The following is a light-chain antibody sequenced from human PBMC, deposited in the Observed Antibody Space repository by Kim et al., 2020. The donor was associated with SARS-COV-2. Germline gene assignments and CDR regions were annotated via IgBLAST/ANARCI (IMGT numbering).Light chain of an antibody. J-gene: IGKJ4*01. Sequence: EIVLTQSPATLSLSPGERATLSCRASQSVSSYLAWYQQKPGQAPRLLIYDASNRATGIPARFSGSGSGTDFTLTISSLEPEDFAVYYCQQQWSFGGGTKVDIK. V-gene: IGKV3-11*01. CDR3: QQQWS. CDR1: QSVSSY. CDR2: DAS.